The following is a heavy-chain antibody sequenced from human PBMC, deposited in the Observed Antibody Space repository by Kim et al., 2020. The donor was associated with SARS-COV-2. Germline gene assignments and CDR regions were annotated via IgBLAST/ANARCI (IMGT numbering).Heavy chain of an antibody. CDR2: IIAIGST. D-gene: IGHD2-15*01. V-gene: IGHV4-34*12. J-gene: IGHJ4*02. CDR1: GWSFSNYY. CDR3: AKHDARYCSGGNCWYFDY. Sequence: SETLSLTCAIYGWSFSNYYWTWIRQPPGKGLEWIGEIIAIGSTNYNPSLKIRVTMSVDTSKSQLSLKLSFVTAADTAVYYCAKHDARYCSGGNCWYFDYWGQGTLVTVSS.